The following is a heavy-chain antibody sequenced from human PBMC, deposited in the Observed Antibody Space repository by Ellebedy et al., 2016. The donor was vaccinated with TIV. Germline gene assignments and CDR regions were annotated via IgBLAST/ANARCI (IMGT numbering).Heavy chain of an antibody. Sequence: PGGSLRLSCLGSGFTFSTYVLTWVRQAPGKGLEWVSAISGSGGNKYYADSAKGRFTISRDNSKNTLYVQINSLRAEDTAVYYCAKGMSGVHYYSGIDVWGQGTTVTVSS. CDR2: ISGSGGNK. V-gene: IGHV3-23*01. J-gene: IGHJ6*02. D-gene: IGHD1-26*01. CDR3: AKGMSGVHYYSGIDV. CDR1: GFTFSTYV.